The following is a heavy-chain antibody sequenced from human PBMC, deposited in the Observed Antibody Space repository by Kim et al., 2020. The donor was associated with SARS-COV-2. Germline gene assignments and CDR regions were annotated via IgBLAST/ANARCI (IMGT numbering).Heavy chain of an antibody. CDR1: GGSISSGNYY. V-gene: IGHV4-31*03. CDR3: ARDWGGGSGSYYRALDI. J-gene: IGHJ3*02. D-gene: IGHD3-10*01. Sequence: SETLSLTCTVSGGSISSGNYYWSWIRQHPGKGLEWIGYIYNSGSAYYNPSLKSRVTISVDTSKNQFSLKLISVTAADTAVYYCARDWGGGSGSYYRALDIWGQGTIVTVSS. CDR2: IYNSGSA.